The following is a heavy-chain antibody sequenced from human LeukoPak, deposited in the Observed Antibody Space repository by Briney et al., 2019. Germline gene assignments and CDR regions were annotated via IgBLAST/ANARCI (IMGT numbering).Heavy chain of an antibody. Sequence: PGGSLRLSCAASGFTFSSYGMHWVRQAPGKGLEWVAVISYDGSNKYYADSVKGRFTISRDNSKNTLYLQMNSLRAEDTAVYYCAKDLGELLYGYFDYWGQGTLVTVSS. J-gene: IGHJ4*02. V-gene: IGHV3-30*18. CDR2: ISYDGSNK. CDR1: GFTFSSYG. CDR3: AKDLGELLYGYFDY. D-gene: IGHD3-10*01.